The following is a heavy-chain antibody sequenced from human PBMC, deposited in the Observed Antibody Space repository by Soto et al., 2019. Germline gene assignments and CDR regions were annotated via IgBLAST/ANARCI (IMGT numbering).Heavy chain of an antibody. CDR3: PRDKYFATTYTFDF. CDR2: ISSNSGTM. CDR1: GFAFQDYA. V-gene: IGHV3-9*01. Sequence: EVQLEESGGALVQPGRSLRLLCAASGFAFQDYAMHWVRQTPGKGLEWVSGISSNSGTMSYADSVKGRFTISRDNAKNSLFLQMHSLRPDDTALYYCPRDKYFATTYTFDFWGQGTPVTVSS. J-gene: IGHJ4*02. D-gene: IGHD1-7*01.